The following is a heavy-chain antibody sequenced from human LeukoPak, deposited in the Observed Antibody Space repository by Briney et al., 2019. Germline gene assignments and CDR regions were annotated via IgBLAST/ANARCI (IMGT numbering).Heavy chain of an antibody. D-gene: IGHD2-15*01. Sequence: SDTLPLTCTVSGVFISSHQWSWIPQPPGKGLVWMGCIYYSRSTNYNPSLKSRVTISVDTSEPEFPVNLDCVRRADPAVLFCVRARLFSGRVRHFDYWGHGTLVTVSS. V-gene: IGHV4-59*11. CDR2: IYYSRST. J-gene: IGHJ4*01. CDR3: VRARLFSGRVRHFDY. CDR1: GVFISSHQ.